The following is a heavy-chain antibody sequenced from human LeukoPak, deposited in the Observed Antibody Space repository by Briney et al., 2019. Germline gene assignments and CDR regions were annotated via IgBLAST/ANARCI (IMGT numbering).Heavy chain of an antibody. CDR1: GFTFSDHY. CDR2: TRNKANSYTT. CDR3: ARVERYSYAD. V-gene: IGHV3-72*01. D-gene: IGHD5-18*01. J-gene: IGHJ4*02. Sequence: PGGSLRLSCAASGFTFSDHYMDWVRQAPGKGLELVGRTRNKANSYTTEYAASVKGRFTISRDDSKNSLYLQMNSLKTEDTAVYYCARVERYSYADWGQGTLVTVSS.